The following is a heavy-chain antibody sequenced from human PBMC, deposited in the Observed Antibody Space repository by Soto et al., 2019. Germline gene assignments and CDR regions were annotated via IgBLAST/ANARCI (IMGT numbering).Heavy chain of an antibody. CDR2: ISGSGGST. Sequence: PGGSLRLSCAASGFTFSSYAMSWVRQAPGKGLERVSAISGSGGSTYYADSVKGRLTISRDNSKNTLYLQMNSLRAEDTAVYYCAKKDGSGSYEEDYYYYGMDVWSQGTTVTVSS. V-gene: IGHV3-23*01. CDR3: AKKDGSGSYEEDYYYYGMDV. J-gene: IGHJ6*02. CDR1: GFTFSSYA. D-gene: IGHD3-10*01.